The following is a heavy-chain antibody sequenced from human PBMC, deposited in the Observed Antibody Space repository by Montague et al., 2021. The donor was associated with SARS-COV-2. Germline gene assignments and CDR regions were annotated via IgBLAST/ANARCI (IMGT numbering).Heavy chain of an antibody. CDR1: GGSISSYY. CDR3: ASDSVGSSPEDWLEFDP. J-gene: IGHJ5*02. V-gene: IGHV4-59*01. D-gene: IGHD3/OR15-3a*01. Sequence: SETLSLTCTVSGGSISSYYWSWIRQPPGKGLEWIGYINYSGSTNYNPSLKSRVTISVDTSTNQFSLNLSSVTAADTAVYYCASDSVGSSPEDWLEFDPWGQGTLVTVSS. CDR2: INYSGST.